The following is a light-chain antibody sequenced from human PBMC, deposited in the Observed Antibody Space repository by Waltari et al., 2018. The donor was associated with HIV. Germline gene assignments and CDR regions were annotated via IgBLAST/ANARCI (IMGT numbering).Light chain of an antibody. CDR2: AAS. Sequence: SFLSASVGDRVTITCRASQGISSYLAWYQQKPGKAPKLLIYAASSLQSGVPSRFSGSGSGTEFTLTISSLQPEDFATYYCQQLNSYPHSFGQGTKLGIK. CDR1: QGISSY. V-gene: IGKV1-9*01. J-gene: IGKJ2*03. CDR3: QQLNSYPHS.